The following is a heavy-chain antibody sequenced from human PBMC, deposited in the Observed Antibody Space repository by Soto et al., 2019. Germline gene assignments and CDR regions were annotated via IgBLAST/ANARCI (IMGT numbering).Heavy chain of an antibody. J-gene: IGHJ4*02. CDR2: IYQNGRT. Sequence: QLQLQESGSGLVKPSQTLSLTCAVSGGSISSGGYSWSWIRQPPGKGLEWIGYIYQNGRTYYNPSLKSRVTISVDRSKNQFSLKLSSVTAADTAVYYCARGDEGGDWSDYWGQGTLVTVSS. CDR1: GGSISSGGYS. V-gene: IGHV4-30-2*01. D-gene: IGHD2-21*02. CDR3: ARGDEGGDWSDY.